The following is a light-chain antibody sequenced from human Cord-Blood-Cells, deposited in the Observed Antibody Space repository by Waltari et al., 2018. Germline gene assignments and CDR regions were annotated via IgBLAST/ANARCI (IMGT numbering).Light chain of an antibody. J-gene: IGLJ3*02. CDR1: SSDVGGYNY. CDR2: DVS. V-gene: IGLV2-14*01. CDR3: SSYTSSSTWV. Sequence: QSALTQPASVSGSPGQSITISCTGTSSDVGGYNYVSWYPQHPANTPKLMIYDVSKRPSGVSNRFSGSKSGNTASLTISGLQAEDEADYYCSSYTSSSTWVFGGGTKLTVL.